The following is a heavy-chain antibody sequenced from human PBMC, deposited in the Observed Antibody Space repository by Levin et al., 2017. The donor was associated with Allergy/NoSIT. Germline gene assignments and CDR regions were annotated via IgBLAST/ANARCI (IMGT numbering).Heavy chain of an antibody. V-gene: IGHV3-30-3*01. CDR2: ISYDGSSK. Sequence: QSGGSLRLSCAASGFTFSSYAMHWVRQAPGKGLEWVAVISYDGSSKYYADSVKGRFTISRDNSKNTLYLQMNSLRTEDTAVYYCARARGYSSPPFDYWGQGTLVTVSS. CDR3: ARARGYSSPPFDY. J-gene: IGHJ4*02. CDR1: GFTFSSYA. D-gene: IGHD5-18*01.